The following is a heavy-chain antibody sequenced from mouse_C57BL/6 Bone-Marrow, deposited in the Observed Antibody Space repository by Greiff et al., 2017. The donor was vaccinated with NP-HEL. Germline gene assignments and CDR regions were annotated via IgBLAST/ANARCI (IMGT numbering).Heavy chain of an antibody. J-gene: IGHJ3*01. V-gene: IGHV14-3*01. Sequence: VQLKQSVAELVRPGASVKLSCTASGFNIKNTYMHWVKQRPEQGLERIGRIDPANGNTKYAPKFQGKATITADTSSNTAYLQLSSLTSEDTAIYYCAIPSYDYDAWFAYWGQGTLVTVSA. CDR2: IDPANGNT. CDR1: GFNIKNTY. D-gene: IGHD2-4*01. CDR3: AIPSYDYDAWFAY.